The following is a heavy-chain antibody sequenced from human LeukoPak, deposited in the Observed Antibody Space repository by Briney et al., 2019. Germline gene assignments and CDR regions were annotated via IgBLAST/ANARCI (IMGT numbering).Heavy chain of an antibody. Sequence: GRSLRLSCAASGFTFSSYAMHWVRQAPGKGLXXXAVISYDGSNKYYADSVKGRFTISRDNSKNTLYLQMNSLRAEDTAVYYCARDITMVRGVLDYWGQGTLVTVSS. CDR3: ARDITMVRGVLDY. V-gene: IGHV3-30*04. D-gene: IGHD3-10*01. CDR2: ISYDGSNK. J-gene: IGHJ4*02. CDR1: GFTFSSYA.